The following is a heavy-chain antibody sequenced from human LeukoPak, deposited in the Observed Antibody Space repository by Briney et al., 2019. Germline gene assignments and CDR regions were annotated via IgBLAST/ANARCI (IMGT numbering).Heavy chain of an antibody. CDR1: GYTFTGYC. V-gene: IGHV1-2*02. CDR3: ARSLWFGEPPPHGWFDP. D-gene: IGHD3-10*01. CDR2: INPKSGGT. Sequence: GASVKVSCKASGYTFTGYCVHWVRQAPGQGLEWMGWINPKSGGTNYAQKFQGRVTMTRDTSISTTYMELRSLRSDDTAVYYCARSLWFGEPPPHGWFDPWGQGTLVTVSS. J-gene: IGHJ5*02.